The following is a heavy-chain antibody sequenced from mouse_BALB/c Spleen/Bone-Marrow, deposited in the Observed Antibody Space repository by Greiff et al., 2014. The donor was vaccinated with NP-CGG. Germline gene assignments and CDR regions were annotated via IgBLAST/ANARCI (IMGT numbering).Heavy chain of an antibody. CDR3: ARGHDGYRTWFAY. D-gene: IGHD2-3*01. CDR2: IDPSYGGT. V-gene: IGHV1-39*01. CDR1: GYSFTDYN. Sequence: QLQQSGPELEKPGASVKMSCKASGYSFTDYNMNWVKQSNRKSLEWIGNIDPSYGGTTYNQKFKGKATLTVDKSSSTVYMQLKSLTSEDSAVYYCARGHDGYRTWFAYWGQGTLVTVSA. J-gene: IGHJ3*01.